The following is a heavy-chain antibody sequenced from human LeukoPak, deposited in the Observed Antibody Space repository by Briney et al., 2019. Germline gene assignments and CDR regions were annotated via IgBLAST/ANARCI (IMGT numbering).Heavy chain of an antibody. CDR3: ARRGDISGWGY. D-gene: IGHD6-19*01. CDR1: GFTFSTYE. Sequence: GGSLRLSCAASGFTFSTYEMNWVRQAPGKGLEWVSYISSSSSTIYYADSVKGRFTISRDNAKNSLYLQMNGLGTEDTAVYYCARRGDISGWGYWGPGTLVTVSS. J-gene: IGHJ4*02. CDR2: ISSSSSTI. V-gene: IGHV3-48*03.